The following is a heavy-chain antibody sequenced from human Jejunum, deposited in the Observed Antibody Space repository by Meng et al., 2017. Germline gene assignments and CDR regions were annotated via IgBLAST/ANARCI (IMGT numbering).Heavy chain of an antibody. J-gene: IGHJ4*02. V-gene: IGHV4-34*02. Sequence: QVLVPAWGRGTWKPSENLSPPCRVRGGALSVFDWSRNRHAPGKGREWIGELQSSGSTDHNPALKSPPTISLETSKNQFSLSLNSATAADTGIYYWTRGPDRAKSGDYWGQGTLVTVSS. D-gene: IGHD1-14*01. CDR1: GGALSVFD. CDR2: LQSSGST. CDR3: TRGPDRAKSGDY.